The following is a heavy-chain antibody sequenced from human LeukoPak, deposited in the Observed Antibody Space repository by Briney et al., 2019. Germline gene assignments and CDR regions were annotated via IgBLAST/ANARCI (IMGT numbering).Heavy chain of an antibody. CDR2: IIPIFGTA. CDR3: ARGEVEPLGGNWLVHWFDP. V-gene: IGHV1-69*13. CDR1: GGTFSSYA. J-gene: IGHJ5*02. D-gene: IGHD6-19*01. Sequence: SVKVPCKASGGTFSSYAISWVRQAPGQGLEWMGGIIPIFGTANYAQKFQGRVTITADESTSTAYMGLSSLRSEDTAVYYCARGEVEPLGGNWLVHWFDPWGQGTLVTVSS.